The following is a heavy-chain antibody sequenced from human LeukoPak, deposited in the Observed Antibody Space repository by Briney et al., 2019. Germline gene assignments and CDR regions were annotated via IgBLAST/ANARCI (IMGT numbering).Heavy chain of an antibody. CDR2: ISSSSSYI. J-gene: IGHJ4*02. Sequence: NTGGSLRLSCAASGFTFSSYSMNWVRQAPGKGLEWVSSISSSSSYIYYADSVKGRFTISRDNAKNSLYLQMNSLRAEDTAVYYCARDSNVVGAKGAGWGQGTLVTVSS. CDR3: ARDSNVVGAKGAG. CDR1: GFTFSSYS. V-gene: IGHV3-21*01. D-gene: IGHD1-26*01.